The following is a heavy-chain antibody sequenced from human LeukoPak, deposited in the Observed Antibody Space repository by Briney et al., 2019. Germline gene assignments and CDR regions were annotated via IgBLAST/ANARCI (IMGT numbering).Heavy chain of an antibody. V-gene: IGHV5-51*01. D-gene: IGHD5-18*01. Sequence: GPWRKFSCKVSGYSSTSYRIGWVGQMPGKGLGWRGTIYPGDSDTKYSSTFQGQVPISADKSISTACLQWSSLKASDTAMYYCAPTRGGYSDDAFDIGGQGTMVTVSS. CDR3: APTRGGYSDDAFDI. J-gene: IGHJ3*02. CDR2: IYPGDSDT. CDR1: GYSSTSYR.